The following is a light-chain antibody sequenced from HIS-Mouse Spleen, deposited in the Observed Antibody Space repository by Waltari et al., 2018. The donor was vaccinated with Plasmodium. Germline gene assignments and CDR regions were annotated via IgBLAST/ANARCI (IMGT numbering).Light chain of an antibody. CDR3: QQSYSTPPT. J-gene: IGKJ4*01. CDR1: QSISSY. V-gene: IGKV1-39*01. Sequence: DIQMTQSPSSPSASVGDRVTITCRESQSISSYLNWYQQKPGKAHKLLINAASSLQSGVPSRFSGSGSGTDFTLTISSLQPEDFATYYCQQSYSTPPTFGGGTKVEIK. CDR2: AAS.